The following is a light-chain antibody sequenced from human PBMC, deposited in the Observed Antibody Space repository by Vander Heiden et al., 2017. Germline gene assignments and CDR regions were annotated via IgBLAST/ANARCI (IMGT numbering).Light chain of an antibody. J-gene: IGLJ1*01. CDR1: ESHIGNNP. V-gene: IGLV1-44*01. Sequence: QSALTPPPSAAGTPGQRASLTCSGSESHIGNNPVSWYQQVPGTAPKVLIYGNTQRPSGIPDRFSGSKSGTSASLAISGLQSEDEADYYCAAWDDTLKGYVFGTGTKVTVL. CDR2: GNT. CDR3: AAWDDTLKGYV.